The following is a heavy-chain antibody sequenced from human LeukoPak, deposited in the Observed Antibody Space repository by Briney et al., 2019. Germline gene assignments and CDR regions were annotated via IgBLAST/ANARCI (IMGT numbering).Heavy chain of an antibody. CDR2: MYTGGST. CDR1: GFTVSSNY. CDR3: ARGPTLWFGGLVYAFDI. J-gene: IGHJ3*02. D-gene: IGHD3-10*01. Sequence: PGGSLRLSCAASGFTVSSNYMSWVRQAPGKGLEWVSVMYTGGSTYYAESVKGRFTISRDNSKNTLYLQVNSLRAEDTAVYYCARGPTLWFGGLVYAFDIWGQGTMVTVSS. V-gene: IGHV3-53*01.